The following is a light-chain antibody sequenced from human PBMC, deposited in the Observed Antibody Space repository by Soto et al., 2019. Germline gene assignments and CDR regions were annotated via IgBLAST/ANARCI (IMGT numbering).Light chain of an antibody. V-gene: IGKV3D-20*01. CDR1: QGIGNY. CDR2: DAS. J-gene: IGKJ5*01. CDR3: QQYGSSPPIT. Sequence: TQSPSSLSASVGDRVTSTCRASQGIGNYLAWYQQKPGLAPRLLIYDASSRATGIPDRFSGSGSGTDFTLTISRLEPEDFAVYYCQQYGSSPPITFGQGTRLEI.